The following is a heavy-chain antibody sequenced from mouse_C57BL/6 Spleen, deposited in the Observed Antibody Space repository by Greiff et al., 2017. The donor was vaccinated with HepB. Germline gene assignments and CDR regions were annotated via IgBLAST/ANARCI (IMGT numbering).Heavy chain of an antibody. CDR3: ARGEGGVRWLLYFDC. V-gene: IGHV5-4*03. Sequence: EVKLMESGGGLVKPGGSLKLSCAASGFTFSSYAMSWVRQTPEKRLEWVATISDGGSYTYYPDNVKGRFTISRDNAKNNLYLQMSHLKSEDTAMYYCARGEGGVRWLLYFDCWGQGTTLTVSS. CDR2: ISDGGSYT. J-gene: IGHJ2*01. CDR1: GFTFSSYA. D-gene: IGHD2-3*01.